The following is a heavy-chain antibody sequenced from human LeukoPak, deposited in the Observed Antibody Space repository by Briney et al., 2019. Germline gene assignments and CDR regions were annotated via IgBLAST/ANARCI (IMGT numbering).Heavy chain of an antibody. J-gene: IGHJ4*02. CDR2: IGDSGGIT. Sequence: GGSLRLSCAVSGFTFSDFAMSWVRQAPGKGLEWVSTIGDSGGITYYADSVKGRLIISRDNSKNTLDLQMNSLRAEDTAVYYCAKRRGYSGYDYFDYWGQGTLVTVSS. CDR1: GFTFSDFA. D-gene: IGHD5-12*01. CDR3: AKRRGYSGYDYFDY. V-gene: IGHV3-23*01.